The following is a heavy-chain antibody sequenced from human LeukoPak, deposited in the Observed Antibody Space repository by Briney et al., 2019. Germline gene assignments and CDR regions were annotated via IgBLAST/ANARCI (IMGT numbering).Heavy chain of an antibody. Sequence: GGSLRLSCAASGFTFSSYAMHWVRQAPGKGLEWVALISYDGSNKYYADSVKGRFTISRDNSKNTLYLQMNSLSPEDTAVYYCASDMSYSGYYIDYWGQGTLVTVSS. V-gene: IGHV3-30-3*01. J-gene: IGHJ4*02. CDR1: GFTFSSYA. CDR2: ISYDGSNK. CDR3: ASDMSYSGYYIDY. D-gene: IGHD3-3*01.